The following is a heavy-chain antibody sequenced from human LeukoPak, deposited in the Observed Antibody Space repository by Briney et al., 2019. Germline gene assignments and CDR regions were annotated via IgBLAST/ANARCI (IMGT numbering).Heavy chain of an antibody. CDR2: INHSGST. D-gene: IGHD6-13*01. Sequence: KTSETLSLTCAVSGGSISSSNWWSWIRQPPGKGLEWIGEINHSGSTNYNPSLKSRVTISVDTSKNQFSLKLSSVTAADTAVYYCARLGPGYSSSWEGDDAFDIWGQGTMVTVSS. J-gene: IGHJ3*02. V-gene: IGHV4-4*02. CDR1: GGSISSSNW. CDR3: ARLGPGYSSSWEGDDAFDI.